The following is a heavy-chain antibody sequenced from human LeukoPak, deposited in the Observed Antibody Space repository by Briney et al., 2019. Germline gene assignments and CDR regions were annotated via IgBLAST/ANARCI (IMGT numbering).Heavy chain of an antibody. J-gene: IGHJ6*03. CDR1: GGTFSSYA. CDR2: IIPIFGTA. D-gene: IGHD1-26*01. Sequence: SVKVSCKASGGTFSSYAISWVRQAPGQGLEWMGGIIPIFGTANYAQKFQGRVTITTDESTSTAYMELSSLRSEDTAVYCCARDTYSGYYMDVWGKGTTVTVSS. CDR3: ARDTYSGYYMDV. V-gene: IGHV1-69*05.